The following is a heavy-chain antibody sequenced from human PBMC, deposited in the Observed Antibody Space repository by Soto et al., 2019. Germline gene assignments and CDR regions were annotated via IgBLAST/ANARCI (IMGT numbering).Heavy chain of an antibody. D-gene: IGHD6-6*01. J-gene: IGHJ6*03. Sequence: EVQLVESGGGLAQPGGSLRLSCAASGFALSGYAMDWVRQAPGKGLEYVSGISTNGVGTYYANSVQGRFTISRDNPKNTVYLQMGSLRPEDMAVYYCARRARPDFYYMDVWGKGTTVTVSS. CDR2: ISTNGVGT. V-gene: IGHV3-64*01. CDR3: ARRARPDFYYMDV. CDR1: GFALSGYA.